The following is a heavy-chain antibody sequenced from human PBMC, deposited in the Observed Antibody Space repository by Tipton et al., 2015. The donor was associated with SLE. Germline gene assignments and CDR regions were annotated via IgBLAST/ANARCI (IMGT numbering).Heavy chain of an antibody. CDR3: AGELGNDAFDI. CDR1: GGSFSGYY. J-gene: IGHJ3*02. D-gene: IGHD7-27*01. CDR2: IYHSGST. V-gene: IGHV4-34*01. Sequence: TLSLTCAVYGGSFSGYYWSWIRQPPGKGLEWIGSIYHSGSTYYNPSLKSRVTISVDTSKNQFSLKLSSVTAADTAVYYCAGELGNDAFDIWGLGTMVTVSS.